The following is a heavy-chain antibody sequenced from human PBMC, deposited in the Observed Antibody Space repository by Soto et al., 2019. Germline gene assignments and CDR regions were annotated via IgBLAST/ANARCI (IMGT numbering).Heavy chain of an antibody. V-gene: IGHV1-69*01. Sequence: QVQLVQSGAEVKKPGSSAKVSCKASGGTFSSYAISWVRQAPGQGLEWMGGVIPMFGSANYAQKLQGRVTITADGSTSTAYMELSSLRSEDTAVYYCARVRYSSGWPRMGEYGMDVWGQGTTVTVSS. CDR3: ARVRYSSGWPRMGEYGMDV. CDR2: VIPMFGSA. D-gene: IGHD6-19*01. J-gene: IGHJ6*02. CDR1: GGTFSSYA.